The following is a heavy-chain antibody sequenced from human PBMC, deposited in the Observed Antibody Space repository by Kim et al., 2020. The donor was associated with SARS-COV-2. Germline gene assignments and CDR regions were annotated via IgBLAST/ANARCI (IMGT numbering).Heavy chain of an antibody. Sequence: GGSLRLSCAASGFSISNYWMCWVRQAPGKELLWVSCINNDGTGTSYAESVRGRFTTSRDNAKNTLYLQMNSLRGEDTAVYYCVRGGFNHAMDVWGQGTTVTVSS. J-gene: IGHJ6*02. CDR2: INNDGTGT. D-gene: IGHD3-10*01. CDR3: VRGGFNHAMDV. V-gene: IGHV3-74*01. CDR1: GFSISNYW.